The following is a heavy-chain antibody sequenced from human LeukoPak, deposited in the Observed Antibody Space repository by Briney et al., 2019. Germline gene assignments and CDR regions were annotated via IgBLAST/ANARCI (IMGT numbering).Heavy chain of an antibody. J-gene: IGHJ4*02. Sequence: GGSLRLSCAASGFTFSSYGFNWVRQAPGKGPEWVSSIGPTGTDRYYADSVRGRFTISRDNAKNSMYLQMDSLRDEDTAVYYCATETIGRHYDYWGQGTLLTVSS. V-gene: IGHV3-21*01. CDR3: ATETIGRHYDY. D-gene: IGHD1-14*01. CDR1: GFTFSSYG. CDR2: IGPTGTDR.